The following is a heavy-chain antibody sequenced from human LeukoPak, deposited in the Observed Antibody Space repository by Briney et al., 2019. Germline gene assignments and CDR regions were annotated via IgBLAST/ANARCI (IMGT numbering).Heavy chain of an antibody. CDR1: GGSINTSNW. J-gene: IGHJ4*02. CDR3: AKTTVVTVDY. Sequence: SETLSLTCAVSGGSINTSNWWNWVRQPPGKGLEWIGEMHHSGSTHYNPSLESRVTISVDKSKNLFSLKLSSVTAADTAVYYCAKTTVVTVDYWGQGTLVTVSS. CDR2: MHHSGST. D-gene: IGHD4-23*01. V-gene: IGHV4-4*02.